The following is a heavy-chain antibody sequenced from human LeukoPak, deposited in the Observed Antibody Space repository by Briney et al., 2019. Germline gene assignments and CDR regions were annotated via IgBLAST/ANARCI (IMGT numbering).Heavy chain of an antibody. CDR2: ISYDGSNK. V-gene: IGHV3-30*18. D-gene: IGHD2-8*01. J-gene: IGHJ6*03. CDR1: GFTFSSYG. Sequence: PGGSLRLSCAASGFTFSSYGMHWVRQAPGKGLEWVAVISYDGSNKYYADSVKGRFTVSRDNSKNTLYLQMNSLRAEDTAVYYCAKDGRANDIYYYYYMDVWGKGTTVTVSS. CDR3: AKDGRANDIYYYYYMDV.